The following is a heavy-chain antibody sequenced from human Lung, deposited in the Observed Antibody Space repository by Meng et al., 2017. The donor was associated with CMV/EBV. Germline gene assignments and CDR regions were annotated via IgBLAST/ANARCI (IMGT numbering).Heavy chain of an antibody. J-gene: IGHJ4*02. CDR2: IKQDATEA. CDR1: GFTFGHYW. CDR3: ARVLCDDSTCFNGLDF. V-gene: IGHV3-7*01. D-gene: IGHD2-2*01. Sequence: GGSLRLSCVASGFTFGHYWMSWVRRSPARGLEWVANIKQDATEARYEDSTKGRFTISRDNTRRAVSLEMNSLRVEDSAVYYCARVLCDDSTCFNGLDFWGQGTPVTVSS.